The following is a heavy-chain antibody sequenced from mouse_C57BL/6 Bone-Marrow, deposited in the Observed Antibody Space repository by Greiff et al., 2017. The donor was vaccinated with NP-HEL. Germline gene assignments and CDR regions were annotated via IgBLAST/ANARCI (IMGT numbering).Heavy chain of an antibody. CDR3: AMGYDGYPWYFDV. J-gene: IGHJ1*03. CDR1: GYTFTSYW. V-gene: IGHV1-74*01. Sequence: QVQLKQPGAELVKPGASVKVSCKASGYTFTSYWMHWVKQRPGQGLEWIGRIHPSDSDTNYNQKFKGKATLTVDKSSSTAYMQLSSLTSEDSAVYYCAMGYDGYPWYFDVWGTGTTVTVSS. D-gene: IGHD2-3*01. CDR2: IHPSDSDT.